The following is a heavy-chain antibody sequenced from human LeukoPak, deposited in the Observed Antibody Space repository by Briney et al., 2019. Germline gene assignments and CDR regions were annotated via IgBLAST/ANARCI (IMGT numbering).Heavy chain of an antibody. V-gene: IGHV4-34*01. CDR2: INHSGST. D-gene: IGHD3-22*01. Sequence: PSETLSLTCAVYGGSFSGYYWSWIRQPPGKGLEWIGEINHSGSTNYNPSLKSRVTISVDTSKNQFSLKLSSVTAADTAVYYCARGYYDSSGYYYDYWGQGTLVTVSS. CDR1: GGSFSGYY. J-gene: IGHJ4*02. CDR3: ARGYYDSSGYYYDY.